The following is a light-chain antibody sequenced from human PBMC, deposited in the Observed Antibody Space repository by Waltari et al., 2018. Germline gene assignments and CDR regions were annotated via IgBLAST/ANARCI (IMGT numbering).Light chain of an antibody. Sequence: DIVLTQSPATLPLSPGERATLSCRASQSVSSSLAWSQQKPGQAPRLLIYDASNRATGIPARFSGSGSGTDFTLTISSLEPEDFAVYYCQQRSNWPLTFGGGTKVEIK. CDR2: DAS. V-gene: IGKV3-11*01. J-gene: IGKJ4*01. CDR3: QQRSNWPLT. CDR1: QSVSSS.